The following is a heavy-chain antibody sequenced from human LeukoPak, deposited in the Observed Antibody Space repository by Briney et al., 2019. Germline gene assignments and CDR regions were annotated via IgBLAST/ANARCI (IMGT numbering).Heavy chain of an antibody. V-gene: IGHV1-2*02. J-gene: IGHJ4*02. CDR2: INPNSGGT. D-gene: IGHD6-13*01. CDR1: VYTFTDYY. CDR3: AREEVIAAAGPTLDY. Sequence: ASVKVSCKASVYTFTDYYMHWVRQAPGQGLEWMGWINPNSGGTNYAQKFQGRATMTRDTSISTAYMELSRLRSDDTAVFYCAREEVIAAAGPTLDYWGQGALVTVSS.